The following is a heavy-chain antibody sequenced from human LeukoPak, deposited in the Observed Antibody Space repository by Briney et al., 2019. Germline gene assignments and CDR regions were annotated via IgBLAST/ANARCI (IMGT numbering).Heavy chain of an antibody. CDR1: GYTFTSYS. CDR2: INPSGGRT. CDR3: AKELYNWNYLRLDY. D-gene: IGHD1-7*01. V-gene: IGHV1-46*01. J-gene: IGHJ4*02. Sequence: ASVKVSCKASGYTFTSYSMHWVRQAPGLGLEWMGNINPSGGRTTYAQKFQGRVTMTSDTSTSTVYMELTNLRSEDTAVYYCAKELYNWNYLRLDYWGQGTLVTVSS.